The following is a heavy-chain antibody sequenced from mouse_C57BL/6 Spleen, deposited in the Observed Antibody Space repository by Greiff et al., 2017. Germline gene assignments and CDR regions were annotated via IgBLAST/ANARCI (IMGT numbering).Heavy chain of an antibody. CDR1: GYTFTSYW. Sequence: VKLQQSGAELAKPGASVKLSCKASGYTFTSYWMHWVKQRPGKGLEWLGYINPSSGYTKYTQKFKDTATLTAYKSSRPAYMQLSSLTYEDSAVSDWESSLVEGDYCAMDYWGQGTSVTVSS. D-gene: IGHD2-10*02. J-gene: IGHJ4*01. CDR2: INPSSGYT. V-gene: IGHV1-7*01. CDR3: ESSLVEGDYCAMDY.